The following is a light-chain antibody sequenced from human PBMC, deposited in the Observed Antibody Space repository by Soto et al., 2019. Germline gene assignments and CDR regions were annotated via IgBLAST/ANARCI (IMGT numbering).Light chain of an antibody. Sequence: DLQMPQSPSSLSASVGDRVTITCRASQDIRNELGWFQQKPGKAPKRLIYIASSLQSGVPSRFSGSGSGTEFTLTISSLQPEDYATYYCLQHNDYPPTFGQGTKVEI. CDR2: IAS. J-gene: IGKJ1*01. CDR3: LQHNDYPPT. V-gene: IGKV1-17*01. CDR1: QDIRNE.